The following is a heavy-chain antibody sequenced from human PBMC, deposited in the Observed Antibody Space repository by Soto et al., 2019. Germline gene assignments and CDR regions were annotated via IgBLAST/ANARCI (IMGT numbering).Heavy chain of an antibody. CDR2: INPGGGST. J-gene: IGHJ3*02. V-gene: IGHV1-46*01. D-gene: IGHD1-7*01. Sequence: ASVKVSCKASGYTFTSYYMHWMRQAPGQGLEWMGIINPGGGSTSYAQKFQGRVTMTRDTSTSTVYMELSSLRSEDTAVYYCASTLYNWNYLSAFDIWGQGTMVTVSS. CDR3: ASTLYNWNYLSAFDI. CDR1: GYTFTSYY.